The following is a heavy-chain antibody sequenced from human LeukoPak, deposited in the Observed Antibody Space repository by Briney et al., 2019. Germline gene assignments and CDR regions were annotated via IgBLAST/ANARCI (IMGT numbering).Heavy chain of an antibody. Sequence: GGSLRLSCAASGFTFDDYAMHWVRQAPGKGLEYVSAISSSGGSTYYANSVKGRFTISRDNSKNTLYLQMGSLRAEDMAVYYCARRYVGSRGCSPYDYWAREPWSPSPQ. CDR2: ISSSGGST. CDR1: GFTFDDYA. D-gene: IGHD3-9*01. J-gene: IGHJ4*02. V-gene: IGHV3-64*01. CDR3: ARRYVGSRGCSPYDY.